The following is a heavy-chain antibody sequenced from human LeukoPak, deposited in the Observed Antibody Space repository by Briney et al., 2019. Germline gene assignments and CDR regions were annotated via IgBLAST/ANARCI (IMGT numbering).Heavy chain of an antibody. CDR3: ARTAARRFDY. D-gene: IGHD6-6*01. J-gene: IGHJ4*02. V-gene: IGHV1-46*01. CDR2: INPTGGST. Sequence: ASVTVSCKASGYAFPSYFMHWVRQAPGQGLEWMGIINPTGGSTTYAQKFQGRVTMTRDTSTSTVYMELSSLRSDDTAVYYCARTAARRFDYWGQGTLVTVSS. CDR1: GYAFPSYF.